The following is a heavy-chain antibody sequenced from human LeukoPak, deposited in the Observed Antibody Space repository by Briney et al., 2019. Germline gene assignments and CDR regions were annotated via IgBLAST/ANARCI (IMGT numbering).Heavy chain of an antibody. CDR1: GFTVIYNF. Sequence: GGSLRLSCAASGFTVIYNFMSWVRQAPGKGLEWGSVIYSGGSTYYADSVKGRFTISRDNSKNTVYLQMNSLRVDDTAVYYCARVKVGITYWFDPWGQGTLVTVSS. J-gene: IGHJ5*02. CDR3: ARVKVGITYWFDP. D-gene: IGHD1-26*01. V-gene: IGHV3-66*01. CDR2: IYSGGST.